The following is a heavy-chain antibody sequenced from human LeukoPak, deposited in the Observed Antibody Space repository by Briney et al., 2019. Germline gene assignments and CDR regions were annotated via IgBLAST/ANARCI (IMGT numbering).Heavy chain of an antibody. CDR2: IDPSDSYT. V-gene: IGHV5-10-1*01. CDR1: GYSFTSYW. CDR3: ARHGGAAYYYGMDV. Sequence: GESPKISCKGSGYSFTSYWISWVRQMPGKGLEWMGRIDPSDSYTNYSPSFQGHVTISADKSISTAYLQWSSLKASDTAMYYCARHGGAAYYYGMDVWGKGTTVTVSS. D-gene: IGHD6-13*01. J-gene: IGHJ6*04.